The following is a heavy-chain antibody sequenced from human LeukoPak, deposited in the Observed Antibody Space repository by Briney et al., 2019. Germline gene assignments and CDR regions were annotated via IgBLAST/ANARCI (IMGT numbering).Heavy chain of an antibody. CDR3: ARRSAAKDAFDF. CDR2: ISYDGSST. J-gene: IGHJ3*01. CDR1: GFTFSNYW. Sequence: GGSLRLSCAASGFTFSNYWMHWVRQAPGKGLVWVSRISYDGSSTNYADSVKGRFTISRGNAKNTLYLQMNSLRAEVTAVYYCARRSAAKDAFDFWGQGTMVTVSS. V-gene: IGHV3-74*01. D-gene: IGHD6-25*01.